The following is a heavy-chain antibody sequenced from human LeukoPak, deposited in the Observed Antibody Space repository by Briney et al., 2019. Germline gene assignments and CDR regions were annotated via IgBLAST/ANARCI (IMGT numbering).Heavy chain of an antibody. Sequence: SHTLSLTCAISGDSVSSINGAWNWIRQSPSRGLEWLGRTYYGSKWYNGYAVSMRGRITINPDTSKNQFSLQLNSVTPEDTAVYYCAGDVGTSSWYTFDYWGQGTLVSVSS. J-gene: IGHJ4*02. V-gene: IGHV6-1*01. D-gene: IGHD6-13*01. CDR2: TYYGSKWYN. CDR3: AGDVGTSSWYTFDY. CDR1: GDSVSSINGA.